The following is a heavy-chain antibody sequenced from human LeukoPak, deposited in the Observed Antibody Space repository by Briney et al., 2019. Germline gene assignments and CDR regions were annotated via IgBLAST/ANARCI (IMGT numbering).Heavy chain of an antibody. Sequence: GGSLRLSCAASGFTFSSYAMSWVRQAPGKGLEWVSAISGSGGSTYYADSVKGRFTISRDNSKNTLYLQMNSPRAEDTAVYYCAKEEYYYDSSGYYSVFDYWGQGTLVTVSS. D-gene: IGHD3-22*01. CDR1: GFTFSSYA. J-gene: IGHJ4*02. CDR3: AKEEYYYDSSGYYSVFDY. CDR2: ISGSGGST. V-gene: IGHV3-23*01.